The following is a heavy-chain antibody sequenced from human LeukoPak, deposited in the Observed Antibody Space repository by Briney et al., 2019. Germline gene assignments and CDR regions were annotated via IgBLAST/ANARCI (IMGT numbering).Heavy chain of an antibody. CDR1: GYTFTSYG. V-gene: IGHV1-18*01. CDR2: ISAYNGNT. CDR3: ARVRYAAYYYYMDV. J-gene: IGHJ6*03. D-gene: IGHD5-12*01. Sequence: ASVKVSCKASGYTFTSYGISWVRQAHGQGLEWMGWISAYNGNTNYAKNLQGRLTMTTDTPTSTAYMELRSLRSDDTAVYYCARVRYAAYYYYMDVWGKGTTVTVSS.